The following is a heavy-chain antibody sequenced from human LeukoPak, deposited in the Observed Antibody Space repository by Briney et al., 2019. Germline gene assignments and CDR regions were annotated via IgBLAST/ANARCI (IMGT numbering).Heavy chain of an antibody. D-gene: IGHD3-10*01. CDR1: GFTFSDYY. Sequence: PGGSLRLSCAASGFTFSDYYMSWIRQAPGKGLEWVSYISSSSSYTNYADSVKGRFTISRDNPKNSLYLQMNSLRAEDTGVYYCARDSSEGAYYYGSGSHGRDVWGQGTTV. CDR2: ISSSSSYT. CDR3: ARDSSEGAYYYGSGSHGRDV. V-gene: IGHV3-11*05. J-gene: IGHJ6*02.